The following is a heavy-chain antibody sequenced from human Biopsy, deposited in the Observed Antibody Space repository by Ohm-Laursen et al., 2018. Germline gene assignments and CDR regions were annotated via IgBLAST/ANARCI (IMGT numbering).Heavy chain of an antibody. CDR1: GFTLNKHG. CDR2: IWFDETNK. V-gene: IGHV3-33*01. D-gene: IGHD5-18*01. Sequence: SLRLSCTASGFTLNKHGMHWVRQAPGKGLEWVAVIWFDETNKHYADSVKGRFTISRDNSKNMLYLQMNTLKDADTAVYYCARDPRDTALGIFDYWGLGTLVTVSS. J-gene: IGHJ4*02. CDR3: ARDPRDTALGIFDY.